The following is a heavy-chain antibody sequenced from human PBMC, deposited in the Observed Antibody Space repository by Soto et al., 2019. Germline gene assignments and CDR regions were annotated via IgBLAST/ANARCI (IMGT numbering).Heavy chain of an antibody. CDR3: AKDLELSYYDSSGPSTLDY. V-gene: IGHV3-30-3*01. CDR1: GFTFSSYA. CDR2: ISDDGSNK. J-gene: IGHJ4*02. Sequence: PGGSLRLSCAASGFTFSSYAMHWVRQAPGKGLEWVAVISDDGSNKYYADSVKGRFTISRDNSKNTLYLQMNSLRAEDTAVYYCAKDLELSYYDSSGPSTLDYWGQGTLVTVS. D-gene: IGHD3-22*01.